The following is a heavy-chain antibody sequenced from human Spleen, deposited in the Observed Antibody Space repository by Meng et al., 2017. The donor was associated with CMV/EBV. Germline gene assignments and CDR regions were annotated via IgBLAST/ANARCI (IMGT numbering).Heavy chain of an antibody. Sequence: SETLSLTCTVSGGSISSSSYYWGWIRQPPGKGLEWIGSIYYSGSTYYNPSLKSRVTISVDTSKNQFSLKLSSVTAADTAVYYCARVGSSSTGPYSSSWYFDYWGQGTLVTVSS. V-gene: IGHV4-39*07. D-gene: IGHD6-13*01. CDR1: GGSISSSSYY. CDR3: ARVGSSSTGPYSSSWYFDY. J-gene: IGHJ4*02. CDR2: IYYSGST.